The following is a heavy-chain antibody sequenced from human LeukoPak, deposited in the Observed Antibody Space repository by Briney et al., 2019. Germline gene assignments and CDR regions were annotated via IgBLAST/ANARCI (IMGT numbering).Heavy chain of an antibody. CDR3: ARDRGSSFDY. D-gene: IGHD6-13*01. V-gene: IGHV4-59*01. CDR1: GGSISSYY. Sequence: PSETLSLTCTVSGGSISSYYWSWIRQPPGKGLEWIGYIYYSGSTNYNPSLKSRVTISVDTSKNQFSLKLSSVTAADTAVYYCARDRGSSFDYWGQGTLVTVS. J-gene: IGHJ4*02. CDR2: IYYSGST.